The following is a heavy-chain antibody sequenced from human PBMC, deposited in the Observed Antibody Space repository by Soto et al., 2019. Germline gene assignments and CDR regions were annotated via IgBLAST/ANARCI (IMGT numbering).Heavy chain of an antibody. CDR3: AKDCGYCSGGSCYSGRWFDP. Sequence: EVQLLESGGGVVQPGGSLRLSCAASGFTFSSYAMSWVRQAPGKGLEWVSAIRGSGGSTYYADSVKGRFTISRDNSKNTLYLQMNSLRAEDTAVYYCAKDCGYCSGGSCYSGRWFDPWGQGTLVTVSS. CDR2: IRGSGGST. V-gene: IGHV3-23*01. CDR1: GFTFSSYA. J-gene: IGHJ5*02. D-gene: IGHD2-15*01.